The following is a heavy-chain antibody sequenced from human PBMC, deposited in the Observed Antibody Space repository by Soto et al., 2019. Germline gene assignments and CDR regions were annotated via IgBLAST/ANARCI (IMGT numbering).Heavy chain of an antibody. CDR1: GFTFSNSA. J-gene: IGHJ4*02. Sequence: EVQLLESGGGLVQPGGSLRLSCAASGFTFSNSAMSWVRQAPGKGLEWLSAIGGSGSPTYYADSVKGRFTISRDNSKNPLYPQMNSLRAEDTAIYYWAKGFVSRGYFDYWGQGTLVTVSS. V-gene: IGHV3-23*01. D-gene: IGHD3-10*01. CDR3: AKGFVSRGYFDY. CDR2: IGGSGSPT.